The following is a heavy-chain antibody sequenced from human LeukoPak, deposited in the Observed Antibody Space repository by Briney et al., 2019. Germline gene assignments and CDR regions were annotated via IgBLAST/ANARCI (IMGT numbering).Heavy chain of an antibody. Sequence: PGGSLRLSCAASGFTFSIYAMSWVRQAPVKGLEWVSAISGSGGSTYYADSVKGRFIISRDNSKNTLYLQMNSLRAEDTAVYYCAREGTRWLQFGYFDYWGQGTLVTVSS. CDR1: GFTFSIYA. V-gene: IGHV3-23*01. CDR2: ISGSGGST. CDR3: AREGTRWLQFGYFDY. D-gene: IGHD5-12*01. J-gene: IGHJ4*02.